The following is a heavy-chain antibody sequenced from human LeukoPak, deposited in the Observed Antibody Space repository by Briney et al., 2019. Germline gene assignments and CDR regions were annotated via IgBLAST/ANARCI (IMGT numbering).Heavy chain of an antibody. CDR2: INHSGST. D-gene: IGHD5-24*01. Sequence: SETLSLTCAVYGGSFSGYYWSWIRQPPGKGLEWIGEINHSGSTNYNPSLKSRVTISVDTSKNQFSLKLSSVTAADTAVYYCASVRGGYNDYWGQGTLVTVSS. CDR3: ASVRGGYNDY. J-gene: IGHJ4*02. V-gene: IGHV4-34*01. CDR1: GGSFSGYY.